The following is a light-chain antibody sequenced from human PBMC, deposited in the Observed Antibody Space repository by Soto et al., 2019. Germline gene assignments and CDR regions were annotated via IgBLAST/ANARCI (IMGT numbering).Light chain of an antibody. V-gene: IGLV7-43*01. J-gene: IGLJ2*01. Sequence: QAVVTQEPSLTVSPGGTVTLTCASSTGAVTSGYYPNWFQQRPGQPPRALIYSTTYKHPWTPARFSGCLVGGKAALTLSGAQPEDEAEYYCLLFYGDGVVFGGGTKLTVL. CDR1: TGAVTSGYY. CDR2: STT. CDR3: LLFYGDGVV.